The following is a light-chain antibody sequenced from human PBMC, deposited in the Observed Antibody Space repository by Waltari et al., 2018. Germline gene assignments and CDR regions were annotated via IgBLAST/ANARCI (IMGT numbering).Light chain of an antibody. V-gene: IGKV3-20*01. CDR3: QHYVRLPAT. CDR1: QSVGTS. CDR2: GAS. Sequence: EVVLPQSPGTLSLSPGERATPACRASQSVGTSLAWYQQKPGQAPRLLIYGASRRATGIPDRFSGSGSGTDFSLTISRLEPEDFAVYYCQHYVRLPATFGQGTKVEI. J-gene: IGKJ1*01.